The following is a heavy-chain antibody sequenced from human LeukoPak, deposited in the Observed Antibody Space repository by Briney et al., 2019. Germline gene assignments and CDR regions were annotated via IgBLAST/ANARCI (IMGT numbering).Heavy chain of an antibody. J-gene: IGHJ4*02. CDR3: ARVSDSRAVGPFDY. CDR2: IYYTGST. Sequence: SETLSLTCTVSGGSISSNIYYRGWIRQSPGKGLEWIANIYYTGSTYYNPSLKSRVTISVDASKSQFSLELSSVTAADTAIYYCARVSDSRAVGPFDYWGQGTLVTVSS. D-gene: IGHD3-10*01. CDR1: GGSISSNIYY. V-gene: IGHV4-39*07.